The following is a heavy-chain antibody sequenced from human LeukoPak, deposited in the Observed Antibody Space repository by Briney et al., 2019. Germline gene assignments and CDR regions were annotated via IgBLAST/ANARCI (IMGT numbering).Heavy chain of an antibody. CDR1: GGTFSSYA. D-gene: IGHD3-9*01. CDR3: ATNYEILSGYPKNYYFHI. CDR2: IIPLFRTA. Sequence: SAKVSCKASGGTFSSYAISWVRQAPGQGPEWMGGIIPLFRTANYAQKFQGRVTITADRSTNTAFMELSSLRSEDTAMYYCATNYEILSGYPKNYYFHIWGQGTMVTVSS. J-gene: IGHJ3*02. V-gene: IGHV1-69*06.